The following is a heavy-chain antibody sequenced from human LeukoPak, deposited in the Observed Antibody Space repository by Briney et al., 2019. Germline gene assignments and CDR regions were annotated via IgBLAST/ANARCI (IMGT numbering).Heavy chain of an antibody. J-gene: IGHJ4*02. V-gene: IGHV1-18*01. CDR2: ISTYNGNT. CDR1: GYTFTSYG. D-gene: IGHD2-15*01. CDR3: ARDLLYCSGGSCPFDY. Sequence: GASVEVSCKASGYTFTSYGISWVRQAPGQGLEWMGWISTYNGNTNYAQKLQGRVTMTTDTSTSTAYMELRSLRSDDTAVYYCARDLLYCSGGSCPFDYWGQGTLVTVSS.